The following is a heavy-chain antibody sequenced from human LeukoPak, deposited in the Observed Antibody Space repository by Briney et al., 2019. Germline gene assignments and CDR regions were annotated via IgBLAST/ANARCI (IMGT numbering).Heavy chain of an antibody. Sequence: PGGSLRLSCAASGFTFSSYSMNWVRQAPGKGLEWVSSISSSSSYIYYADSVKGRFTISRDNAKNSLYLQMNSLRAEDTAVYYCARYSSHYYCYMDVWGKGTTVTVSS. CDR1: GFTFSSYS. CDR2: ISSSSSYI. D-gene: IGHD6-13*01. CDR3: ARYSSHYYCYMDV. J-gene: IGHJ6*03. V-gene: IGHV3-21*01.